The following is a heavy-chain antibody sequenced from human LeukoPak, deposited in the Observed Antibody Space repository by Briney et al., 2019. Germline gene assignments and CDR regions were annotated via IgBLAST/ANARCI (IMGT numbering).Heavy chain of an antibody. CDR2: IYIGGAT. CDR3: ARGDGYNYFDS. CDR1: GFTVSSHH. Sequence: GGSLRLSCAASGFTVSSHHMSWVRQAPGKGLEGVSVIYIGGATYYADSVKGRFTISRDNSKNTLSLQMNSLRAEDTAVYYCARGDGYNYFDSWGRGTLVTVSS. D-gene: IGHD5-24*01. J-gene: IGHJ4*02. V-gene: IGHV3-53*01.